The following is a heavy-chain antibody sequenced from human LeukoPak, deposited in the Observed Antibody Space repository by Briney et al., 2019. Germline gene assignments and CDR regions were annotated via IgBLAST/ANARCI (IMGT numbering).Heavy chain of an antibody. V-gene: IGHV3-49*03. CDR3: TRDLKAGNRGY. CDR1: GFTVGDFA. CDR2: IRSKGYGGTT. D-gene: IGHD6-19*01. J-gene: IGHJ1*01. Sequence: GGSLRLSCTASGFTVGDFAMSWFRQAPGKGLEWVGIIRSKGYGGTTEYAASVKGRFTISRDDSKSIAYLQMNSLKAEDTAVYYCTRDLKAGNRGYWDQGTLVTVSS.